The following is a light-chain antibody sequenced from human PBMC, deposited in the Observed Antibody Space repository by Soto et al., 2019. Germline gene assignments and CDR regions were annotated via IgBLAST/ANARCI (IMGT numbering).Light chain of an antibody. CDR3: SSYTTSTTLIV. Sequence: QSALTQPRSVSGSPGQSVTISCTGTSSDVGGYNYVSWYQQHPGKAPKLMIYEVNNRPSGVSNRFSGSKSGNKASLTVSGLQAEDEADYYCSSYTTSTTLIVFGGGTKVTVL. CDR2: EVN. V-gene: IGLV2-14*01. CDR1: SSDVGGYNY. J-gene: IGLJ2*01.